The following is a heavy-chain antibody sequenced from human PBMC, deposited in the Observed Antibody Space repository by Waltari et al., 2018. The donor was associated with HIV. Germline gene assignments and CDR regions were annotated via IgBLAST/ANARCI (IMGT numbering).Heavy chain of an antibody. CDR2: IYFSGST. D-gene: IGHD2-15*01. CDR3: ARVPYCSGGSCLARYFDY. V-gene: IGHV4-59*01. CDR1: NGSLNDYY. Sequence: QVQLQESGPGLVKPSETLSLTCTVSNGSLNDYYWSWVRQPPGKELKWIGYIYFSGSTNYNPALRSRVTISLDTAKNQFSLKLNSVTAADTAVYYCARVPYCSGGSCLARYFDYWGQGTLVTVSS. J-gene: IGHJ4*02.